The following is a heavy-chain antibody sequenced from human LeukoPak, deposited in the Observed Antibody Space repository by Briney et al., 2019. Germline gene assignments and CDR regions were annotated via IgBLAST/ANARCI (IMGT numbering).Heavy chain of an antibody. V-gene: IGHV3-11*01. Sequence: GGSLRLSCAASVFTFSDYYMSSSRQAPGNGLEWWSYISSSVSTRYYADSVKCRVPTSRDKAKTSLYLQMNSLRAEDTAVYYCARAASSSWTDFASWGQGTLVTVSS. J-gene: IGHJ4*02. CDR1: VFTFSDYY. CDR2: ISSSVSTR. D-gene: IGHD6-13*01. CDR3: ARAASSSWTDFAS.